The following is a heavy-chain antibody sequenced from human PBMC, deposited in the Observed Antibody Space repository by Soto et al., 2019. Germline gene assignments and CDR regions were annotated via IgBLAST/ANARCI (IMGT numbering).Heavy chain of an antibody. CDR2: IYPGDSDT. J-gene: IGHJ6*02. CDR3: ARHGLLPAASFGYHYYGMDV. D-gene: IGHD2-2*01. CDR1: GYSFTSYW. V-gene: IGHV5-51*01. Sequence: GESLKISCKGSGYSFTSYWIGWVRQMPGKGLEWMGIIYPGDSDTRYSPSFQGQVTISADKSISTAYLQWSSLKASDTAMYYCARHGLLPAASFGYHYYGMDVWGQGTTVTVSS.